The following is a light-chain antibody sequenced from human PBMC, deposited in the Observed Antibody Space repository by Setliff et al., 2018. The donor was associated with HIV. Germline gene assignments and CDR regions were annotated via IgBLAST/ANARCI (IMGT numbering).Light chain of an antibody. CDR2: DVS. Sequence: QSALTQPRSVSGSPGQTVTLSCTGSTSDVGNYNYVSWYQQYPGKAPKLIIFDVSRRPSGVPDRFSGSKSQNTASLTISGLQPEDEADYYCCSYVGSYSYIFGTGTTVTV. V-gene: IGLV2-11*01. CDR1: TSDVGNYNY. CDR3: CSYVGSYSYI. J-gene: IGLJ1*01.